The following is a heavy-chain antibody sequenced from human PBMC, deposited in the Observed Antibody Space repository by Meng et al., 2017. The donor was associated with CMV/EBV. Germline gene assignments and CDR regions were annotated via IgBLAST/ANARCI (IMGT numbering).Heavy chain of an antibody. CDR3: AVGGATGFEL. CDR1: ASNLRDSY. D-gene: IGHD1-26*01. V-gene: IGHV3-11*01. CDR2: ISGDGTVT. J-gene: IGHJ4*02. Sequence: LYCTAAASNLRDSYMGWIRQTPGRGLEWLSYISGDGTVTHYAESVRGRFTTSRDNAKKSLYLHVNSLTVEDTAVYYCAVGGATGFELWGQGTLVTVSS.